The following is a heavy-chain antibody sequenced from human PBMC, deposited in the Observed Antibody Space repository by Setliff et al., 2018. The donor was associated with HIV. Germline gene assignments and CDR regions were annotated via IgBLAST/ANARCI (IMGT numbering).Heavy chain of an antibody. CDR2: IYSGGDT. V-gene: IGHV3-53*01. CDR1: GFTVSTYY. D-gene: IGHD1-26*01. CDR3: VRDRRRVVGARREPYAFDI. Sequence: GGSLRLSCAASGFTVSTYYMSWVRQAPGKGLEWISTIYSGGDTYHADSVKGRVTISRDNSNNTLYLQMNSLRAEDTAVYYCVRDRRRVVGARREPYAFDIWGQGTMVTVSS. J-gene: IGHJ3*02.